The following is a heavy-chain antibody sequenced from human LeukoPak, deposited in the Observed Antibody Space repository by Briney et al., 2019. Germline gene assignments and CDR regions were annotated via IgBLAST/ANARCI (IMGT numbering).Heavy chain of an antibody. D-gene: IGHD2-21*02. Sequence: PSETLSLTCTVSGGCISSYYWSWIRQPPGKGLEWIGYIYYSGSTNYNPSLKSRVTISVDTSKNQFSLKLSSVTAADTAVYYCASSPRSVVTAIPLYFQQWGQGTLVTVSS. CDR1: GGCISSYY. V-gene: IGHV4-59*08. J-gene: IGHJ1*01. CDR3: ASSPRSVVTAIPLYFQQ. CDR2: IYYSGST.